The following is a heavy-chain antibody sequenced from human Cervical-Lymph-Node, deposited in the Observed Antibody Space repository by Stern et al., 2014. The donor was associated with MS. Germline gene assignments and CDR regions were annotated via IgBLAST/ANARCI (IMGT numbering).Heavy chain of an antibody. CDR3: AVTPGTNWFDP. Sequence: QLQLQESGPGLVKPSQTLSLTCTVSGGSISSEDNYWTWIRQHPGKGLEWIGYIHYAGTTYYDPSLKSRVTISLDRSKNQFSLKMKSVTAADTAVYFCAVTPGTNWFDPWGQGTLVTVSS. CDR1: GGSISSEDNY. V-gene: IGHV4-30-4*01. J-gene: IGHJ5*02. D-gene: IGHD2-21*02. CDR2: IHYAGTT.